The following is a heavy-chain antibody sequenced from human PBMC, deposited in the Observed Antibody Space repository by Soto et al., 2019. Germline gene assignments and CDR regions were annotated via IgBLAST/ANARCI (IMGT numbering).Heavy chain of an antibody. CDR3: ARQGRIQSREY. CDR2: IFFNGDT. Sequence: SYTLPLTCTFSGGSIIDPDYYWNWIRQPPGKGLEWIGSIFFNGDTSYNPSLKSRLNISVDTSKNHFSRSLRSVTASDTAVYFGARQGRIQSREYWGQG. V-gene: IGHV4-30-4*01. J-gene: IGHJ4*02. CDR1: GGSIIDPDYY.